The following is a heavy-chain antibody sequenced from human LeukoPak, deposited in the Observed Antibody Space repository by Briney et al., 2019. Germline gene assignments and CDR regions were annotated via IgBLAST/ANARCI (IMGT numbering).Heavy chain of an antibody. CDR2: MNPNSGNT. J-gene: IGHJ4*02. V-gene: IGHV1-8*01. Sequence: GASVEVSCKASGYTLTSYDINWVRQATGQGLEWMGWMNPNSGNTGYAQKFQGRVTMTRNTSISTAYTELSSLRSEDTAVYYCARFDSSSSRFDYWGQGTLVTVSS. CDR1: GYTLTSYD. CDR3: ARFDSSSSRFDY. D-gene: IGHD6-6*01.